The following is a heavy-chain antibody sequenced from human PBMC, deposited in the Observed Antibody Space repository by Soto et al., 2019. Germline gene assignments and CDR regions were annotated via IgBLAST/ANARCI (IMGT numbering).Heavy chain of an antibody. CDR1: GFTFSSYW. J-gene: IGHJ4*01. CDR3: ARAIAVYLYYFDY. Sequence: EVQLVESGGGLVQPGGSLRLSCAASGFTFSSYWMSWVRQAPGKGLEWVANIKQDGSEKYYVDSVKGRFTISRDNAKNSLYLQMNSLIVEYTAVYYCARAIAVYLYYFDYWGHRTLVTASS. V-gene: IGHV3-7*01. D-gene: IGHD3-16*02. CDR2: IKQDGSEK.